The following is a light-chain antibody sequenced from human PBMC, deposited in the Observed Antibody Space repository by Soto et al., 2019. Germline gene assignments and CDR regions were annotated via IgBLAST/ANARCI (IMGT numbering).Light chain of an antibody. J-gene: IGLJ1*01. CDR1: SSNIGSNT. CDR3: AAWDDSLNTDV. V-gene: IGLV1-44*01. CDR2: THS. Sequence: QSVLTQPPSASGTPGQRVTISCSGSSSNIGSNTANWYQQLPGTAPKLLIYTHSQRPSGFPDRFSASTSGTSASLAISGLQSDDEADYYCAAWDDSLNTDVFGTGTKVTVL.